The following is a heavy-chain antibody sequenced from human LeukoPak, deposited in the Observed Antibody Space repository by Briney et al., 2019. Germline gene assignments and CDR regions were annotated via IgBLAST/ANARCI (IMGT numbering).Heavy chain of an antibody. D-gene: IGHD3-10*01. V-gene: IGHV1-2*06. Sequence: ASVKVSCXASGYSFSDYSMHWVRQAPGQGLEWMGRINSNSGGTSYAQNFRGRVTMTRDTSISTAYMEVSGLTSDDTAVYYCARGGSGSGYLYYFDSWGQGTLVSVSS. CDR1: GYSFSDYS. CDR2: INSNSGGT. J-gene: IGHJ4*02. CDR3: ARGGSGSGYLYYFDS.